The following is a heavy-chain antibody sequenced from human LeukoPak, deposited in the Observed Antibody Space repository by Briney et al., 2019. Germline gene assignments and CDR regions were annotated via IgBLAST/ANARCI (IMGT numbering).Heavy chain of an antibody. D-gene: IGHD5-18*01. CDR3: ASAVDTAHSRTKYYFDY. Sequence: SVKVSCKASGGTFSSYAISWVRQAPGQGLEWMGGIIPIFGTANYAQKFQGRVTVTADESTSTAYMELSSLRSEDTAVYYCASAVDTAHSRTKYYFDYWGQGTLVTVSS. J-gene: IGHJ4*02. CDR2: IIPIFGTA. CDR1: GGTFSSYA. V-gene: IGHV1-69*01.